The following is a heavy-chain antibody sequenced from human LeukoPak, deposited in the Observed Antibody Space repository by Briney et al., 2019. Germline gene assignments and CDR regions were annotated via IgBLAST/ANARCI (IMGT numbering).Heavy chain of an antibody. J-gene: IGHJ4*02. Sequence: PSETLSLTCAVYGGSFSGDFWSWIRQSPGKGLEWIGEVNHGGSTTYNPSLQSRVTMSVDTSTNQISLKMTSVTAADTAVYYCARHIRGYYGSGSYSGYFDYWGQGTLVTVSS. CDR2: VNHGGST. CDR3: ARHIRGYYGSGSYSGYFDY. D-gene: IGHD3-10*01. V-gene: IGHV4-34*01. CDR1: GGSFSGDF.